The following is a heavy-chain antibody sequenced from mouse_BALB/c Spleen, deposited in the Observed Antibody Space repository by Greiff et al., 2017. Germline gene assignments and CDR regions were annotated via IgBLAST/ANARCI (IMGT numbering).Heavy chain of an antibody. CDR2: IWSGGST. D-gene: IGHD2-10*01. CDR1: GFSLTSYG. CDR3: ARKTYYGNYDAMDY. Sequence: QVQLKESGPGLVQPSQSLSITCTVSGFSLTSYGVHWVRQSPGKGLEWLGVIWSGGSTDYNAAFISRLSISKDNSKSQVFFKMNSLQANDTAIYYCARKTYYGNYDAMDYWGQGTSVTVSS. V-gene: IGHV2-2*02. J-gene: IGHJ4*01.